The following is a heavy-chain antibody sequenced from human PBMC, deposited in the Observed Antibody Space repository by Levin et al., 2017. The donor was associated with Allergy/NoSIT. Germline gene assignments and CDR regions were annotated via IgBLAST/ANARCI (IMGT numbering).Heavy chain of an antibody. J-gene: IGHJ6*04. CDR1: GFTFSSYS. CDR3: ARKMDV. CDR2: ISSSSSTI. Sequence: GESLKISCSASGFTFSSYSMNWVRQAPGKGLEWVSYISSSSSTIYYADSVKGRFTISRDNAKNSLYLQMNSLRAEDTAVYYCARKMDVWGKGTTVTVSS. V-gene: IGHV3-48*01.